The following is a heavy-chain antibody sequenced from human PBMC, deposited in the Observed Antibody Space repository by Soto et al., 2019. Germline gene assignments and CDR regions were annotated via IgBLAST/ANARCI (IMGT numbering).Heavy chain of an antibody. J-gene: IGHJ5*02. D-gene: IGHD5-12*01. Sequence: QVQLVQSGAEMRKPGSSVKVSCKASGVSFSGHAISWVRQAPGQGLEWMGGIIPIFNRAHYEPKLQARVTMTADTSTNTAYMELTYLTSEDTAVYYCARVSDYYSAPSGYDVRGGRAPGGEGTVVPVTS. V-gene: IGHV1-69*06. CDR1: GVSFSGHA. CDR2: IIPIFNRA. CDR3: ARVSDYYSAPSGYDVRGGRAP.